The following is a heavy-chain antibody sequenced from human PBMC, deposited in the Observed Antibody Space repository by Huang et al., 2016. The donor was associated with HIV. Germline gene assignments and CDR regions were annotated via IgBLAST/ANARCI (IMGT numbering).Heavy chain of an antibody. CDR1: GVTFSRYA. CDR3: AKGRATILDRLDS. J-gene: IGHJ4*02. Sequence: EVQLLESGGGLVRPGGSLRLSCAASGVTFSRYAMSWVRQAPGKGLEWVSVISSNGETSDYTDSVKGGFTISRDNSKNTVSMQMHSLRVEDTAVYYCAKGRATILDRLDSWGQGTLVTVSS. D-gene: IGHD3-3*01. V-gene: IGHV3-23*01. CDR2: ISSNGETS.